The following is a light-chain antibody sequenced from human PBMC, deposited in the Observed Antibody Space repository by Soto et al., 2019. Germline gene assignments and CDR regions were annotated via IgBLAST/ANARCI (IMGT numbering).Light chain of an antibody. Sequence: EIVLTQSPGTLSLSPGERATLSCRASQSFSSSYLAWYQQKPGQAPRLLIYGASSRSTGIPDRFSGSGSGTDFTLTISSREPEDFAVYYCQQYGSSPFTFGPGTKVDIK. CDR1: QSFSSSY. J-gene: IGKJ3*01. V-gene: IGKV3-20*01. CDR3: QQYGSSPFT. CDR2: GAS.